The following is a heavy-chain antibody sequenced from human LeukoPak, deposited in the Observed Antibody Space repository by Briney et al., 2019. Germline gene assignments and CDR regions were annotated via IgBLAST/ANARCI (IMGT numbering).Heavy chain of an antibody. CDR2: IKQDGSEK. D-gene: IGHD3-10*01. Sequence: GGSLRLSCAASGFTFSSYWMSWVRQAPGKGLEWVANIKQDGSEKYYVDSVKGRFTISRDNAKNSLYLQMNSLRAEDTGVYYCASTHVLLWFGELQYYFDYWGQGTLVTVSS. J-gene: IGHJ4*02. CDR3: ASTHVLLWFGELQYYFDY. CDR1: GFTFSSYW. V-gene: IGHV3-7*01.